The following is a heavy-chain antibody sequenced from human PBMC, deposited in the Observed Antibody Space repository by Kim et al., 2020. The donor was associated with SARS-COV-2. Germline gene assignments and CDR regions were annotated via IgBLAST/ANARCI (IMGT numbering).Heavy chain of an antibody. CDR1: GFTFSSYD. J-gene: IGHJ3*02. V-gene: IGHV3-13*04. CDR2: IGTAGDT. D-gene: IGHD4-17*01. Sequence: GGSLRLSCAASGFTFSSYDMHWVRQATGKGLEWVSAIGTAGDTYYPGSVKGRFTISRENAKNSLYLQMNSLRAGDTAVYYCARGGDYGDYDAFDIWGQGTMVTVSS. CDR3: ARGGDYGDYDAFDI.